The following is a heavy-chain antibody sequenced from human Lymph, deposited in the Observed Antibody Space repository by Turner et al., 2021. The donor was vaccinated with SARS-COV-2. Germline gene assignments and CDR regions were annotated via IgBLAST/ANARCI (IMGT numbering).Heavy chain of an antibody. CDR2: ISYDGSNK. Sequence: QVQQVGSGGGVVQPGRCLRLYRAAYGFTFSTYAIHWVRQAAGKWLEWVAVISYDGSNKYYADSVKGRFTISRDNSKNTLYLQMNSLRAEDTAVYYCARYGSGGYFYYGLDVWGQGTTVTVSS. D-gene: IGHD3-10*01. V-gene: IGHV3-30*04. CDR1: GFTFSTYA. J-gene: IGHJ6*02. CDR3: ARYGSGGYFYYGLDV.